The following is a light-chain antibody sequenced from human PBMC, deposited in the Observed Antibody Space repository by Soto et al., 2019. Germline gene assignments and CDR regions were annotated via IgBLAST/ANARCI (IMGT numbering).Light chain of an antibody. Sequence: EIVLTQSPGTLSLSPGERATLSCRASQSVTSNSLAWYHHKLGQAPRLLIYDASSRATGIPDRFSGSGSGTDFTLTISRLEPEDFAVYFCQQFGTSPGTFGPGTKVDIK. V-gene: IGKV3-20*01. CDR1: QSVTSNS. CDR2: DAS. J-gene: IGKJ3*01. CDR3: QQFGTSPGT.